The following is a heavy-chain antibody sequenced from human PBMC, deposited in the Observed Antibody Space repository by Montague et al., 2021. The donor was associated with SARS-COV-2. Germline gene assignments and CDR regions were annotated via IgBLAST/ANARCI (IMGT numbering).Heavy chain of an antibody. J-gene: IGHJ4*02. D-gene: IGHD6-19*01. V-gene: IGHV3-30-3*01. CDR3: ASEMIAVAGTAPFDY. CDR2: ISYDGSNK. CDR1: GFTFSSYA. Sequence: RLSCAASGFTFSSYAMHWVRQAPGKGLEWVAVISYDGSNKYYADSVKGRFTISRDNSKNTLYLQMNSLRAEDTAVYYCASEMIAVAGTAPFDYWGQGILVTVSS.